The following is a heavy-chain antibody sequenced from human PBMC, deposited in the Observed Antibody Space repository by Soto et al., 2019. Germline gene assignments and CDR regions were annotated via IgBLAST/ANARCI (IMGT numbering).Heavy chain of an antibody. V-gene: IGHV3-48*02. J-gene: IGHJ3*02. Sequence: EVQLVESGGGLGQPGGSLRLSCAASGFTFSSYSMNWVCQAPGKGLEWVSHISSSSGIIYYADSVKGRFTISRDNAKNSLYLQMNSLRDEDTALYYCARDRGTGVTAFDIWGQGTMVTVSS. CDR3: ARDRGTGVTAFDI. CDR2: ISSSSGII. CDR1: GFTFSSYS. D-gene: IGHD1-26*01.